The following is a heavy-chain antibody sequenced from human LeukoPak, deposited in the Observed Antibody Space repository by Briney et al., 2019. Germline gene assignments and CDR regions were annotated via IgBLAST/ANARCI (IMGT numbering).Heavy chain of an antibody. CDR3: TTDPFGTTLAAALVDYYYYMDV. J-gene: IGHJ6*03. D-gene: IGHD1-14*01. V-gene: IGHV3-15*01. Sequence: PGGPLRLSCAASGFTFSNAWMSWVRQAPGKGLEWVGRIKSKTDGGTTDYAAPVKGRFTISRDDSKNTLYLQMNSLKTEDTAVYYCTTDPFGTTLAAALVDYYYYMDVWGKGTTVTVSS. CDR1: GFTFSNAW. CDR2: IKSKTDGGTT.